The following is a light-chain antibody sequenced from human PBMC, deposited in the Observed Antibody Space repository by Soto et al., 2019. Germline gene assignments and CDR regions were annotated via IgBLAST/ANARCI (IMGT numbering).Light chain of an antibody. CDR3: QQYGSSPIT. V-gene: IGKV3-20*01. CDR1: QSITASY. CDR2: DIS. Sequence: EIVLTQSPGTLSLSPGERATLSCRASQSITASYLAWYQQKPGRTPRLLIHDISRRATGTPDRFSGSGSGTDFTLTISRLEPEDFAVYFCQQYGSSPITFGQGTRLEIK. J-gene: IGKJ5*01.